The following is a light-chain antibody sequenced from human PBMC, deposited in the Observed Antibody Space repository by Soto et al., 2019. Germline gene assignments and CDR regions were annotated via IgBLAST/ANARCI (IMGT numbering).Light chain of an antibody. V-gene: IGKV2-24*01. J-gene: IGKJ1*01. CDR3: MKFTQFPWT. Sequence: DIVMTQTPLSSPVTLGQPASISCRSSQSLVHSDGNTYLSWLQQRPGQPPRLLIYKISKRFSGVPDRFSGSWSWPEFTLKISRVVVNDVVVYYCMKFTQFPWTFGQGLKVEIK. CDR2: KIS. CDR1: QSLVHSDGNTY.